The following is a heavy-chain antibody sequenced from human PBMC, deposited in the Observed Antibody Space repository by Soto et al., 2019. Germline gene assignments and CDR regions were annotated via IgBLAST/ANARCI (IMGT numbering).Heavy chain of an antibody. CDR2: ISGSGGST. D-gene: IGHD4-17*01. J-gene: IGHJ4*02. CDR1: GFTFSSYA. CDR3: AKAATTVTTGTGSRIDY. V-gene: IGHV3-23*01. Sequence: EVQLLESGGGLVQPGGSLRLSCAASGFTFSSYAMSWVRLAPGEGLEWCSAISGSGGSTYYADSVRGRFTISGDNSKNTLYLQMNSRRAEDSAVYYCAKAATTVTTGTGSRIDYWGQGTLVTVSS.